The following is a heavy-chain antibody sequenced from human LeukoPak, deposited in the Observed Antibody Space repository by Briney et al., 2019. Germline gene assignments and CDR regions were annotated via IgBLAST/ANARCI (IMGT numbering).Heavy chain of an antibody. Sequence: PSETLSLTCAVYGGSFSGYYWSWIRQPPGKGLEWIGEINHSGSTNYNPSLKSRVTISVDTSKNQFSLKLSSVTAAVTAVYYCARSPRWDYWGQGTLVTVSS. V-gene: IGHV4-34*01. D-gene: IGHD4-23*01. J-gene: IGHJ4*02. CDR3: ARSPRWDY. CDR1: GGSFSGYY. CDR2: INHSGST.